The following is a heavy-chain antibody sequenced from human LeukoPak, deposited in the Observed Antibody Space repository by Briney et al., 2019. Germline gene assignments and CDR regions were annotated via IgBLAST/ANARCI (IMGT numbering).Heavy chain of an antibody. CDR3: ARGHSNYGDYFDY. D-gene: IGHD4-11*01. J-gene: IGHJ4*02. CDR1: GFTFSSYN. CDR2: ISSSSIYI. V-gene: IGHV3-21*01. Sequence: NPGGSLRLSCVASGFTFSSYNMNWVRQAPGKGLGWVSSISSSSIYIYYADSVKGRFTISRDNAKSSLSLQMNSLRAEDTAVYYCARGHSNYGDYFDYWGQGTLVTVSS.